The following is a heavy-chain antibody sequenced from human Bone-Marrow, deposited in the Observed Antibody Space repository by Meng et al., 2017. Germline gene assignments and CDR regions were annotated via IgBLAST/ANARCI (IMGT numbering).Heavy chain of an antibody. CDR1: GGTFSSYA. V-gene: IGHV1-69*06. J-gene: IGHJ4*02. Sequence: QVQPFQSGAGGTRPGSSVNVSCKDYGGTFSSYAISWVRKAPGQGLEWMGGIIPIFGTANYAQKFQGRVTITADKSTSTAYMELSSLRSEDTAVYYCARDEDISAAGKLFGDYWGQGTLVTVSS. D-gene: IGHD6-25*01. CDR2: IIPIFGTA. CDR3: ARDEDISAAGKLFGDY.